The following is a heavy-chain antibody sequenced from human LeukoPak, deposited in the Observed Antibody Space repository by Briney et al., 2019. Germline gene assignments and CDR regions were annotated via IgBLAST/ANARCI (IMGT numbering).Heavy chain of an antibody. J-gene: IGHJ4*02. D-gene: IGHD5-18*01. Sequence: SGPTLVKPSETLSLTCTVSDGSISSHYWSWIRQPPGKGLEWIAYLFDSVNTKDNPSLQSRLTLSADTSKNQFSLRLSSVTAADTVVYYCATIKRGSIFGYFDFWGQGIKVTVSS. CDR3: ATIKRGSIFGYFDF. CDR2: LFDSVNT. V-gene: IGHV4-59*11. CDR1: DGSISSHY.